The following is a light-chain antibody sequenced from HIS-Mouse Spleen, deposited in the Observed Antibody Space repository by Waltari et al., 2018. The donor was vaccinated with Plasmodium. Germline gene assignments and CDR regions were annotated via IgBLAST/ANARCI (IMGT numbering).Light chain of an antibody. CDR2: KDS. Sequence: SYELTQPPSVSVSPGQTARITCSGDALPKQYAYWYQQKPGQAPVLMINKDSERPSGIPERFSGSSSGTTVTLTISGVQAEDEADYYCQSADSSGTYWVFGGGTKLTVL. CDR1: ALPKQY. J-gene: IGLJ3*02. V-gene: IGLV3-25*03. CDR3: QSADSSGTYWV.